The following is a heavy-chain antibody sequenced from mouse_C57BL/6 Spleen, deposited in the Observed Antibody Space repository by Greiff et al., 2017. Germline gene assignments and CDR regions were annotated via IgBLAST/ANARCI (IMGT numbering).Heavy chain of an antibody. CDR1: GYTFTSYW. CDR2: INPSSGYT. CDR3: AIITTVRMDYAMDY. J-gene: IGHJ4*01. D-gene: IGHD1-1*01. V-gene: IGHV1-7*01. Sequence: VKLMESGAELAKPGASVKLSCKASGYTFTSYWMHWVKQRPGQGLEWIGYINPSSGYTKYNQKIKDKATLTADKSSSTAYMQLSSLTYEDSAVYYCAIITTVRMDYAMDYWGQGTSVTVSS.